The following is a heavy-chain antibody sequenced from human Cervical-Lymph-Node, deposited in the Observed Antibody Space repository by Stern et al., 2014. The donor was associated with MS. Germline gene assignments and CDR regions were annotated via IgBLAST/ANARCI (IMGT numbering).Heavy chain of an antibody. CDR3: AKGGSIYYYGLDV. V-gene: IGHV3-23*04. CDR1: GFSFGNYA. J-gene: IGHJ6*02. Sequence: EVQLEESGGGLVQPGGSRRLSGAASGFSFGNYAMTWVRQAPGKGLECVSSISGSGCSTHYAESVKGRVTISRDNSKNTLYLQMNGLRAEDTAMYYCAKGGSIYYYGLDVWGQGTTVTVSS. CDR2: ISGSGCST. D-gene: IGHD3-3*01.